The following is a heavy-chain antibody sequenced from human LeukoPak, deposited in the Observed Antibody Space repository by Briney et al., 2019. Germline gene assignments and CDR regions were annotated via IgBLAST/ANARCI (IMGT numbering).Heavy chain of an antibody. V-gene: IGHV1-18*01. CDR3: ARVASYDLLTGYYLEY. CDR1: SYSFSDYG. Sequence: ASVKVSCKDSSYSFSDYGFTWVRQAPGQGLEYMGWISGYNGNTNYAEKLQDRVTLTADASTTTVYMVLRSLTSDDTAVYYCARVASYDLLTGYYLEYWGQGTLVTVSS. D-gene: IGHD3-9*01. J-gene: IGHJ4*02. CDR2: ISGYNGNT.